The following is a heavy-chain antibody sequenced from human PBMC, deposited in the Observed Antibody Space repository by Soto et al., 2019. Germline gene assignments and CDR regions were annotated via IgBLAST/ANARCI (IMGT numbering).Heavy chain of an antibody. D-gene: IGHD3-22*01. Sequence: EVQLVESGGGLVQPGWSLRLSCAASGFTFSSYWMHWVRQAPGKGLVWVSRINSDGSSTSYADSVKGLFTISRDNAKNTLYLKMNSLRAEDTAVYYCARLEAYYYDSSGYYYFDYWGQGTLVTVSS. J-gene: IGHJ4*02. CDR2: INSDGSST. CDR3: ARLEAYYYDSSGYYYFDY. CDR1: GFTFSSYW. V-gene: IGHV3-74*01.